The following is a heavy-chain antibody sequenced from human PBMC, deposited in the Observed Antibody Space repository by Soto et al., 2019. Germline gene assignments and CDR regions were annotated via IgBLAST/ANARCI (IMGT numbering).Heavy chain of an antibody. V-gene: IGHV4-30-2*01. D-gene: IGHD3-3*01. CDR2: VYHSGAT. CDR1: GGSISTSDYT. CDR3: VRERTIFGVAPGGGVDV. Sequence: SQTLSLTCAVSGGSISTSDYTWSWIRQPPGRGLEWIGSVYHSGATHYMPSLKNRLTMSLDKSKNQFSLDLTSVTAADTAVYYCVRERTIFGVAPGGGVDVWGQGTTVTVSS. J-gene: IGHJ6*02.